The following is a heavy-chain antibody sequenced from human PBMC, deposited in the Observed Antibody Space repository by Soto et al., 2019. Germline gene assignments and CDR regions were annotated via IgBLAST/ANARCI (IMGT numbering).Heavy chain of an antibody. J-gene: IGHJ4*02. CDR1: GGSISSGGYY. Sequence: QVQLQESGPGLVKPSQTLSLTCTVSGGSISSGGYYWSWIRQHPGKSLEWIGYIYYSGSTYYNPSLKSRVTISVDTSKNQFSLKLSSVTAADTAVYYCARGPNSIGDCYISYWGQGTLVTVSS. CDR3: ARGPNSIGDCYISY. V-gene: IGHV4-31*03. D-gene: IGHD2-21*02. CDR2: IYYSGST.